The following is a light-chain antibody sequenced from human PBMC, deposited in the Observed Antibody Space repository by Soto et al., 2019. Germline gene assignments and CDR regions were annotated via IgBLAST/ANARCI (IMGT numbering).Light chain of an antibody. J-gene: IGLJ2*01. Sequence: QSVLTQPPSASATPGQRVTISCSGSYSNFGSNIVNWYQHFPGTAPKLLIYNNNKRPSGVPDRFSASKSGTSVSLAISGLQSEDEAIYYCASWDDSLNDVLFGGGTKLTVL. CDR2: NNN. V-gene: IGLV1-44*01. CDR1: YSNFGSNI. CDR3: ASWDDSLNDVL.